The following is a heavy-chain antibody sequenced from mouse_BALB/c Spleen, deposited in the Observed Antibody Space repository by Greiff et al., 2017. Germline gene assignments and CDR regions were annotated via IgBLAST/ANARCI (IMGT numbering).Heavy chain of an antibody. CDR2: INSNGGST. J-gene: IGHJ4*01. Sequence: EVQLQQSGGGLVQPGGSLKLSCAASGFTFSSYGMSWVRQTPDKRLELVATINSNGGSTYYPDSVKGRFTISRDNAKNTLYLQMSSLKSEDTAMYYCARDRYDGAMDYWGQGTSVTVSS. D-gene: IGHD2-14*01. CDR1: GFTFSSYG. CDR3: ARDRYDGAMDY. V-gene: IGHV5-6-3*01.